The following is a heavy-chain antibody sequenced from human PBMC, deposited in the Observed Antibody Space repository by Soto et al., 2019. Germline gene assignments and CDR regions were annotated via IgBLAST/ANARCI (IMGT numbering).Heavy chain of an antibody. V-gene: IGHV4-34*01. CDR3: ARTRNLDV. Sequence: QVQLQQWGAGLLKPSETLSLTCAVYGESLSGYYGNWIRQSPGKGLEWIGEINYSGNTNYNPSLKSRVTISIDTSKNQFSLNMSSMPDADTAVYYCARTRNLDVWGQGTTVIVSS. CDR2: INYSGNT. J-gene: IGHJ6*02. CDR1: GESLSGYY. D-gene: IGHD1-1*01.